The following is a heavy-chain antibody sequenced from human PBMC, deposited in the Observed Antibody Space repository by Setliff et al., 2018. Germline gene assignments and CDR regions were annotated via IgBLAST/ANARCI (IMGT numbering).Heavy chain of an antibody. J-gene: IGHJ4*02. CDR2: IFYSGRT. D-gene: IGHD3-16*01. CDR1: GASITNINYY. V-gene: IGHV4-39*01. Sequence: LSLTCTVSGASITNINYYWGLIRQPPGKGLEWIGSIFYSGRTFYNPSLKSRVTISVDTSKNQLSLTLSSVTAADTAVYYCARLPNYVWGSPVDYWGQGTLVTVSS. CDR3: ARLPNYVWGSPVDY.